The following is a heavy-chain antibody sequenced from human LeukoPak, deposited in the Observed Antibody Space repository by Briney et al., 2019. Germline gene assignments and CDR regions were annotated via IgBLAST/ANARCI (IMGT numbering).Heavy chain of an antibody. J-gene: IGHJ5*02. D-gene: IGHD6-19*01. CDR3: ARELKPDSSGWNWFDP. Sequence: PSETLSLTCAVYGGSFSGYYWSWIRQPQGKGLEWIGEINHSGSTNYNPSLKSRVTISVDTSKNQFSLKLSSVTAADTAVYYCARELKPDSSGWNWFDPWGQGTLVTVSS. V-gene: IGHV4-34*01. CDR1: GGSFSGYY. CDR2: INHSGST.